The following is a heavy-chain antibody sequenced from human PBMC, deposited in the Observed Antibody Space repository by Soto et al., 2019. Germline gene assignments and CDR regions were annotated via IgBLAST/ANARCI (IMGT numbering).Heavy chain of an antibody. CDR1: GGSISSYY. V-gene: IGHV4-59*08. Sequence: QVQLQESGPGLVKPSETLSLTCTVSGGSISSYYWSWIRQPPGKGLEWIGYIYYSGSSNYNHSLKSRVTRAVDTSKNQFSLKLSSVTAADTDVYYCARRWGSLQQLVLSPHYYYYYMDVWGKGTTVTVSS. CDR2: IYYSGSS. J-gene: IGHJ6*03. D-gene: IGHD6-13*01. CDR3: ARRWGSLQQLVLSPHYYYYYMDV.